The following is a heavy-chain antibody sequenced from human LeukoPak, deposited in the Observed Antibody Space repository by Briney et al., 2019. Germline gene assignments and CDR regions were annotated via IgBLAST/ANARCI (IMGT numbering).Heavy chain of an antibody. CDR2: ISYIGST. V-gene: IGHV4-59*11. CDR3: ARDLVTVTKGFDI. J-gene: IGHJ3*02. CDR1: DDSFSSHY. D-gene: IGHD4-17*01. Sequence: PSETLSLTCAVSDDSFSSHYWTWIRQPPGKGLEWIGYISYIGSTNYNPSLKSRVTISIDTSKNEFSLKLTSVTAADTAVYYCARDLVTVTKGFDIWGQGTMVTVSS.